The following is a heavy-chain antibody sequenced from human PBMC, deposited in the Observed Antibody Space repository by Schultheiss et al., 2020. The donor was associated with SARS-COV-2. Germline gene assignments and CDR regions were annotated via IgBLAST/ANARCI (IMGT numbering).Heavy chain of an antibody. D-gene: IGHD3-10*01. CDR2: IWYDGSNK. V-gene: IGHV3-33*01. CDR1: GFTFSSYG. CDR3: ATDKAARWYYYGSGSYSYYYYGMDV. Sequence: GGSLRLSCAASGFTFSSYGMHWVRQAPGKGLEWVAVIWYDGSNKYYADSVKGRFTISRDNSKNTLYLQMNSLRAEDTAVYYCATDKAARWYYYGSGSYSYYYYGMDVWGQGTTVTVSS. J-gene: IGHJ6*02.